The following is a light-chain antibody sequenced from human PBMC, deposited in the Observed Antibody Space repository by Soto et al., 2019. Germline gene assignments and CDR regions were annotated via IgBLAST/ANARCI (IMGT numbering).Light chain of an antibody. CDR1: QFLNSNY. J-gene: IGKJ5*01. Sequence: EIVLTQSPGTLSLSPGERATLSCRASQFLNSNYLAWYQQKPGQAPRLLIYGASSRATGIPDRFSGSGSGTDCTITVSTLEPEDFAVYSCQQYGSSPPISFGQRTRADIK. CDR3: QQYGSSPPIS. V-gene: IGKV3-20*01. CDR2: GAS.